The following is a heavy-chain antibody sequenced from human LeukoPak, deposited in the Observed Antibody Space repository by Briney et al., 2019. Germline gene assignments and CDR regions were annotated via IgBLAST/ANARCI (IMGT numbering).Heavy chain of an antibody. Sequence: SETLSLTCAVYGGSFSGYYWSWIRQPPGKGLEWIGEINHSGSTNYNPSLKSRVTISADTSKNQFSLKLSSVTAADTAVYYCARRKWLHYYGMDVWGQGTTVTVSS. D-gene: IGHD6-19*01. V-gene: IGHV4-34*01. J-gene: IGHJ6*02. CDR3: ARRKWLHYYGMDV. CDR1: GGSFSGYY. CDR2: INHSGST.